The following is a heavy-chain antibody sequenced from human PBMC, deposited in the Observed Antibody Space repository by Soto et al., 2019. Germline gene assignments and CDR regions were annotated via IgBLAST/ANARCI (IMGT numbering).Heavy chain of an antibody. Sequence: QLQLQESGPGLVKPSETLSLTCTVSGGSISSSSYYWGWIRQPPGKGLEWIGSIYYSGSTYYNPSLKSRVTISVDTSKNQFSLKLSSVTAADTAVYYCARLSIYGDYEGYFDYWGQGTLVTVSS. CDR2: IYYSGST. J-gene: IGHJ4*02. D-gene: IGHD4-17*01. CDR1: GGSISSSSYY. CDR3: ARLSIYGDYEGYFDY. V-gene: IGHV4-39*01.